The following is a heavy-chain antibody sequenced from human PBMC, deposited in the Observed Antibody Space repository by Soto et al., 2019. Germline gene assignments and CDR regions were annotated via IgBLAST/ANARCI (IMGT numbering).Heavy chain of an antibody. V-gene: IGHV1-69*01. Sequence: QVQLVQSGAEVKKPGSSVKVSCKASGGTFSSYAISWVRQAPGQGLEWMGGIIPIFGTANYAQKFQGRVTITADESTSTAYMELSSVRSEDTAVYYCARDKPTYYYDSSGYDAFDIWGQGTMVTVSS. CDR2: IIPIFGTA. D-gene: IGHD3-22*01. J-gene: IGHJ3*02. CDR1: GGTFSSYA. CDR3: ARDKPTYYYDSSGYDAFDI.